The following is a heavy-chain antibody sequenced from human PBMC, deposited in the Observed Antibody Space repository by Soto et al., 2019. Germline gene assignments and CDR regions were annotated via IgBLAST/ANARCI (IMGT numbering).Heavy chain of an antibody. CDR3: ARDLSGTGLDV. J-gene: IGHJ6*02. CDR2: VYSTGLA. Sequence: QMQLHESGPGLVKPSETLSLTCNVSGASIGSFYWSWIRQSAGKGLEWIGRVYSTGLATYNPALEGRVTISLYRSNNHLSLELKSVTAADTAVYFCARDLSGTGLDVWGRGTTVSVSS. D-gene: IGHD1-26*01. CDR1: GASIGSFY. V-gene: IGHV4-4*07.